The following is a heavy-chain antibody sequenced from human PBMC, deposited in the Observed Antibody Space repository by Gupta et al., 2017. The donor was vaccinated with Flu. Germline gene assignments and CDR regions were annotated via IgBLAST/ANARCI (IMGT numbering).Heavy chain of an antibody. D-gene: IGHD6-6*01. J-gene: IGHJ4*02. V-gene: IGHV3-53*04. CDR2: IYSVGST. CDR3: ARGQAARPCYFDY. Sequence: EVQLVESGGRLVQHGGSLRLSCAASGFTVSSNYMSWVRQAPGKGLEWVSVIYSVGSTYYADAVKGRVTIARHNSKNTLYLQMDSLRAEDTAVYYCARGQAARPCYFDYWGQGTLVTVSA. CDR1: GFTVSSNY.